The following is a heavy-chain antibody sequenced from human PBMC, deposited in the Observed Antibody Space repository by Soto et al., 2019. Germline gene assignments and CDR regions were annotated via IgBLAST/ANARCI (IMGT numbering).Heavy chain of an antibody. CDR1: GFSLSTSGVG. V-gene: IGHV2-5*02. CDR3: AHRLVGLTYYDFFLDAFDI. Sequence: SGPTQENPTQTLTLTFTFSGFSLSTSGVGAGWILQPPGKALEWLALIYWDDDKRYSPSLKSRLTITKDTSKNQVVLTMTNMDPVDTATYYCAHRLVGLTYYDFFLDAFDIWGLGTMVTVSS. J-gene: IGHJ3*02. D-gene: IGHD3-3*01. CDR2: IYWDDDK.